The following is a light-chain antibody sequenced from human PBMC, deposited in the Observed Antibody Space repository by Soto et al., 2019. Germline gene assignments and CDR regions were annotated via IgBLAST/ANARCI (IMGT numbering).Light chain of an antibody. CDR3: QQANSFPYT. Sequence: DIQMTQSPSSVSASVGDRVTITGRASQDISSWLAWYQQKPGKAPNLLIYAASSLQSGVPPRFSGSGSGTDFTLTISSLQPEDFATYYCQQANSFPYTFRQGTKLEIK. CDR1: QDISSW. CDR2: AAS. V-gene: IGKV1D-12*01. J-gene: IGKJ2*01.